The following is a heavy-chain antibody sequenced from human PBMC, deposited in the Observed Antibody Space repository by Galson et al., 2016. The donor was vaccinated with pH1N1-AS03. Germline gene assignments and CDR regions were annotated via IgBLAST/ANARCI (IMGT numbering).Heavy chain of an antibody. CDR1: GFSLTTRGVG. CDR3: ARVPRLWSGFDS. CDR2: IYWTEGK. J-gene: IGHJ4*02. V-gene: IGHV2-5*01. D-gene: IGHD3-3*01. Sequence: PALVKPTQTLTLTCTFSGFSLTTRGVGVGWIRQPPGKALEWLALIYWTEGKHYSPSHQNRLAITMDTSKNLVLLTMTNMDPVDTVTYYCARVPRLWSGFDSWGQGTLVTVSS.